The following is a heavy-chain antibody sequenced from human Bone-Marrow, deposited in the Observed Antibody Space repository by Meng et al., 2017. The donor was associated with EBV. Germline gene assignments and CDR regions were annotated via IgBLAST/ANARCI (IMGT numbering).Heavy chain of an antibody. J-gene: IGHJ4*02. V-gene: IGHV1-18*01. CDR1: GYTFTSYA. CDR2: ISADKGNR. D-gene: IGHD6-13*01. CDR3: ARDLGYTSSCHDY. Sequence: VQLVQSGVEVKKPWASVKVSCKTSGYTFTSYAISWVRQAPGQGLEWMGWISADKGNRNYAQKFQDRVTLTTDTSTRTAYMELRSLRSDDTAVYFCARDLGYTSSCHDYWGQGTLVTVSS.